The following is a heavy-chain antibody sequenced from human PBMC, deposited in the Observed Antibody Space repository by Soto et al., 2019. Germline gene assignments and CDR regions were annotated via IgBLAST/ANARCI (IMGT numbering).Heavy chain of an antibody. CDR1: GGTFSSYA. CDR2: IIPIFGTA. J-gene: IGHJ5*02. Sequence: ASVKVSCKASGGTFSSYAISWVRQAPGQGLEWMGGIIPIFGTANYAQKFQGRVTITADESTSTAYMELSSLRSEDTAVYYCARDVGLTEGAYCSGGSCYAGWFDPWGQGTLVTVSS. D-gene: IGHD2-15*01. CDR3: ARDVGLTEGAYCSGGSCYAGWFDP. V-gene: IGHV1-69*13.